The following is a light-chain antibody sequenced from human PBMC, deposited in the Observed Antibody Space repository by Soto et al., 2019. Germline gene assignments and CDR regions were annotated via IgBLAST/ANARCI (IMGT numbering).Light chain of an antibody. CDR1: QTISSW. J-gene: IGKJ1*01. CDR2: KAS. Sequence: IHMTQSPSTLSGSVGDRVTITCRASQTISSWLAWYQQKPGKAPKLLIYKASTLKSGVPSRFSGSGSGTEITLTISSLQPDDFATYYCQHYNSYSEAFGQGTKVDIK. V-gene: IGKV1-5*03. CDR3: QHYNSYSEA.